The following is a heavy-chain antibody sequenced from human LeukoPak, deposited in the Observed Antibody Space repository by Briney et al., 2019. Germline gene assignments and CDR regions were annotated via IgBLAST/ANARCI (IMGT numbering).Heavy chain of an antibody. J-gene: IGHJ6*03. CDR3: ARDRGIAAAGTLFGFPGARPPSYYYYYYYMDV. V-gene: IGHV1-69*05. D-gene: IGHD6-13*01. Sequence: SVKVSCKASGGTFSSYAISWVRQAPGQGLEWMGGIIPIFGTANYAQKFQGRVTITTDESTSTAYMELSSLRSEDTAVYYCARDRGIAAAGTLFGFPGARPPSYYYYYYYMDVWGKGTTVTVSS. CDR2: IIPIFGTA. CDR1: GGTFSSYA.